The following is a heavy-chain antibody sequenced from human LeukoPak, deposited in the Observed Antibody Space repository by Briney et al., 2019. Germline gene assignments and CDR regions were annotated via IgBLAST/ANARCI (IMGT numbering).Heavy chain of an antibody. Sequence: SVKVSCKASGGTFSSYAISWVRQAPGQGLEWMGGIIPIFGTANYAQKFQGRVTITADESTSTAYMELSSLRSEDTAVYYCASGYSSGWYPPNYYYYGMDVWGQGTTVTVPS. J-gene: IGHJ6*02. V-gene: IGHV1-69*13. CDR2: IIPIFGTA. D-gene: IGHD6-19*01. CDR3: ASGYSSGWYPPNYYYYGMDV. CDR1: GGTFSSYA.